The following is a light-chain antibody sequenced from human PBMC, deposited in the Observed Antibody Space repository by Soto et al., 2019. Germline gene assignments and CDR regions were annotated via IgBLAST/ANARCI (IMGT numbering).Light chain of an antibody. V-gene: IGKV3-20*01. J-gene: IGKJ1*01. CDR2: GAS. CDR3: HQYGSSSWT. Sequence: EIVMPQSPATLSVSPGERATLSCRASQSISSSYLAWYQQRPGQAPRLLIYGASSRATGIPDRFSGSGSGTEFTLTISRLEPEDFAVYYCHQYGSSSWTFGQGTKVDIK. CDR1: QSISSSY.